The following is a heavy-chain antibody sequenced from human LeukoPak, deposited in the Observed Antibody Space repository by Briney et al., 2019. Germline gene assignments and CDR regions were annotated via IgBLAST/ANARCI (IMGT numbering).Heavy chain of an antibody. Sequence: TSETLSLTCTVSGGSVSSYYWSWIRQPPGKGLEWIGYIYYSGSTNYNPSLKSRVTISVDTSKNQFSLKLSSVTAADTAVYYCARGGQLLPQETFDYWGQGTLVTVSS. J-gene: IGHJ4*02. CDR3: ARGGQLLPQETFDY. V-gene: IGHV4-59*02. CDR2: IYYSGST. CDR1: GGSVSSYY. D-gene: IGHD2-2*01.